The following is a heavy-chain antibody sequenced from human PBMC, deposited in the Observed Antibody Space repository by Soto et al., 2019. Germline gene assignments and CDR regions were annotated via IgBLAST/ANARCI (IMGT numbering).Heavy chain of an antibody. CDR3: AKGGAQLLHYNWFDP. CDR1: GFTFSSYA. J-gene: IGHJ5*02. D-gene: IGHD2-2*01. V-gene: IGHV3-23*01. CDR2: ISGSGGST. Sequence: EVQLLESGGGLVQPGGSLRLSCAASGFTFSSYAMSWVRQAPGKGLEWVSAISGSGGSTYYADSVKGRFTISRDNSKNTLYLHMTSLRAEDTAVYYCAKGGAQLLHYNWFDPWGQGTLVTVSS.